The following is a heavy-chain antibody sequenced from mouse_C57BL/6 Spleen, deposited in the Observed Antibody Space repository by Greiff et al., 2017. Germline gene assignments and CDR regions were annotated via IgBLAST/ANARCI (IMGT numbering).Heavy chain of an antibody. CDR3: ARSLYYYGSSHYYAMDY. V-gene: IGHV1-80*01. Sequence: QVQLQQSGAELVKPGASVKISCKASGYAFSSYWMNWVKQRPGKGLEWIGQIYPGDGDTNYNGKFKGKATLTADKSSSTAYMQLSRLTSEDSAVYFCARSLYYYGSSHYYAMDYWGQGTSVTVSS. D-gene: IGHD1-1*01. CDR2: IYPGDGDT. J-gene: IGHJ4*01. CDR1: GYAFSSYW.